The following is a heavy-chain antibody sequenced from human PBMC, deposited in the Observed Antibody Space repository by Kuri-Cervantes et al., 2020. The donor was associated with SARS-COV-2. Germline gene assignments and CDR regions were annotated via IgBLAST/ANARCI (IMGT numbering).Heavy chain of an antibody. V-gene: IGHV3-48*01. D-gene: IGHD2-21*01. Sequence: GGSLRLSCAASGFTFSSYSMNWVRQTPGKGLEWVPYISSSSSTIYYADSVKGRFTISRDNSNNTLYLQMNSLRAEDTAIYYCVKDRVGVLDSWGQGTLVTVSS. CDR1: GFTFSSYS. J-gene: IGHJ4*02. CDR3: VKDRVGVLDS. CDR2: ISSSSSTI.